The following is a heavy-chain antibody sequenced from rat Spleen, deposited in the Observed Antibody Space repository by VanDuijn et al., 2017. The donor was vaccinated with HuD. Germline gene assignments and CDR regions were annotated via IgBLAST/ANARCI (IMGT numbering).Heavy chain of an antibody. Sequence: EVQLVESDGGLVQPGRSLKLSCAASGFTFSNYGMAWVRQAPTKGLEWVATISYDGSSTYYRDSVKGRFTVSRDNAKNTLYLQLDSLRSEDTATYYCARQDVYPHYWGQGVMVTVSS. CDR1: GFTFSNYG. V-gene: IGHV5-29*01. D-gene: IGHD1-6*01. CDR2: ISYDGSST. CDR3: ARQDVYPHY. J-gene: IGHJ2*01.